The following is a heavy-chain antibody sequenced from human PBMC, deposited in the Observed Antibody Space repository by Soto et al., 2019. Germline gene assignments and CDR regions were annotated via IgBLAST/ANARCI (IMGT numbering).Heavy chain of an antibody. Sequence: PGESLKISCKGSGYSFTNYWITWVSQKPGKGLEWMGKIDPGDSYTNYSPSFQGHVTISTDRSISTAYLQCSSLKASDTAMYYCGSRRFLGFGSIHCAQYWFDPGGQGTLVTVSS. J-gene: IGHJ5*02. CDR1: GYSFTNYW. CDR3: GSRRFLGFGSIHCAQYWFDP. V-gene: IGHV5-10-1*01. D-gene: IGHD2-15*01. CDR2: IDPGDSYT.